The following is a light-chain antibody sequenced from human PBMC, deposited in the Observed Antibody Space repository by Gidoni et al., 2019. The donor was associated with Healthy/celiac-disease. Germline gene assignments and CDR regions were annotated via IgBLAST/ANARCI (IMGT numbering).Light chain of an antibody. Sequence: EIVLTQSPATLSLSPGERATLSCRASQSVSSYLAWYQQQPGQAPRLLIYDASNRATGTPARFSGSGSGTDLPLTISSLEPEDFAVYYCQQRSNWPRTFGQGTKVEIK. V-gene: IGKV3-11*01. J-gene: IGKJ1*01. CDR1: QSVSSY. CDR3: QQRSNWPRT. CDR2: DAS.